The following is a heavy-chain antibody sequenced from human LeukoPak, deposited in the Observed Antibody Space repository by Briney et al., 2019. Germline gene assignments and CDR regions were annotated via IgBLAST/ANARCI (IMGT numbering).Heavy chain of an antibody. V-gene: IGHV4-30-2*01. CDR1: GGSISSGGYY. CDR3: ARVMGAARQGDAFDI. CDR2: IYHSGST. D-gene: IGHD6-6*01. J-gene: IGHJ3*02. Sequence: SQTLSLTCTVSGGSISSGGYYWSWIRQPPGKGLEWIGYIYHSGSTYYNPSLKSRVTISVDRSKNQFSLKLSSVTAADTAVYYCARVMGAARQGDAFDIWGQGTMVTVSS.